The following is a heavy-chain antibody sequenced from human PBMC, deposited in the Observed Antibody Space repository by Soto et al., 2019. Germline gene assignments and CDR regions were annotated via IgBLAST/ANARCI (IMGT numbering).Heavy chain of an antibody. Sequence: QVQLVQSGAEVKKPGSSVKVSCKASGGTFSSYAISWVRQAPGQGLEWMGGIIPIFGTANYAQKFQGRVPITADGSTRPAYMELSSLRSEDTAVYYCARARWDIVGVVAATNYYYYGMDVWGQGTTVTVSS. CDR3: ARARWDIVGVVAATNYYYYGMDV. CDR1: GGTFSSYA. D-gene: IGHD2-15*01. J-gene: IGHJ6*02. CDR2: IIPIFGTA. V-gene: IGHV1-69*01.